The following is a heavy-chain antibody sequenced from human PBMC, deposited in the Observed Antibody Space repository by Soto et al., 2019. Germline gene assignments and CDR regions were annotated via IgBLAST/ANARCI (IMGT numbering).Heavy chain of an antibody. V-gene: IGHV3-23*01. CDR2: ISGSGGST. Sequence: GGSLRLSCAASGFTFSSYAMSWVRQAPGKGLEWVSAISGSGGSTYYADSVKGRFTISRVNSKNTLYLQMNSLRAEDTAVYYCAKLKGRYCTNGVTDWGQGTLATVSS. CDR1: GFTFSSYA. J-gene: IGHJ4*02. CDR3: AKLKGRYCTNGVTD. D-gene: IGHD2-8*01.